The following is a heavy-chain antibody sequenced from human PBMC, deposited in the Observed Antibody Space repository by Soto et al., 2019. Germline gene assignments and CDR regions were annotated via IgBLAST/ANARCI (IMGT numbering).Heavy chain of an antibody. J-gene: IGHJ4*02. CDR2: INSDGSST. Sequence: EVQLVESGGGLVQPGGSLRLSCAASGFTFSSYWMHWVRQPPGKGLVWVSRINSDGSSTSYADSVKGRFTISRDNAKNTLYLRMNSLRAGDTAVYYCVRTSLVVAAATREDYWGQGTLVTVSS. CDR1: GFTFSSYW. D-gene: IGHD2-15*01. CDR3: VRTSLVVAAATREDY. V-gene: IGHV3-74*01.